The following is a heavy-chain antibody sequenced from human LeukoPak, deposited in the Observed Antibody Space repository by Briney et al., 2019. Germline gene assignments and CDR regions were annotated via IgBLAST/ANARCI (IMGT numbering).Heavy chain of an antibody. J-gene: IGHJ4*02. CDR1: GFTFSSYS. CDR2: ISTSSSYI. Sequence: AGGSLRLSCAASGFTFSSYSMNWVRQAPGKGLEWVSCISTSSSYIYYADSVKGRFTTSRDNAKNSLYLQMNSLRAEDTAVYYXARDLRSSGYYAFDYWGQGTLVTVSS. D-gene: IGHD3-22*01. V-gene: IGHV3-21*01. CDR3: ARDLRSSGYYAFDY.